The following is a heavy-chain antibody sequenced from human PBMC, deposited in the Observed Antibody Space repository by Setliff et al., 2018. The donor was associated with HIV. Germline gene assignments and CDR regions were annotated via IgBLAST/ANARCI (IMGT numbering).Heavy chain of an antibody. D-gene: IGHD3-10*01. V-gene: IGHV4-59*11. CDR1: GDSISNHY. CDR2: IYNSGNT. Sequence: PSETVSLTCNVSGDSISNHYWNWIRQPPGKGLEWIATIYNSGNTVSNPSLKSRVTISVDTSKNQFSLTLNSVTAADTAVYFCARVEAKIRGATYGMDVWGQGTTVTVSS. J-gene: IGHJ6*02. CDR3: ARVEAKIRGATYGMDV.